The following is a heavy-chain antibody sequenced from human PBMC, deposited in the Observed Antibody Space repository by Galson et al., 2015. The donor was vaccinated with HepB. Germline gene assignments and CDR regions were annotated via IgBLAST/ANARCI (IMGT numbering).Heavy chain of an antibody. Sequence: SLRLSCAASGFTFSSYGMHWVRQAPGKGLEWVAVIWYDGSNKYYADSVKGRFTISRDNSKNTLYLQMNSLRAEDTAVYYCARVNYDSSGYYFLDYWGQGTLVTVSS. D-gene: IGHD3-22*01. CDR1: GFTFSSYG. V-gene: IGHV3-33*01. CDR3: ARVNYDSSGYYFLDY. CDR2: IWYDGSNK. J-gene: IGHJ4*02.